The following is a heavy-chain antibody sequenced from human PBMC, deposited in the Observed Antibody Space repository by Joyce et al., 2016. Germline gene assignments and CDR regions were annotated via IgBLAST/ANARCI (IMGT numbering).Heavy chain of an antibody. J-gene: IGHJ4*02. Sequence: EVQMVESGGGLVQPGGSLRLSCAASGLTFSSYWMAWVRQAPGKGLEWVANIKEDGSEKSYVGAVKGRFTISRDNAKNSLYLEMNSLRAEDTAVYYCARSRGDYWGQGTLVTVSS. CDR3: ARSRGDY. CDR1: GLTFSSYW. D-gene: IGHD3-10*01. V-gene: IGHV3-7*03. CDR2: IKEDGSEK.